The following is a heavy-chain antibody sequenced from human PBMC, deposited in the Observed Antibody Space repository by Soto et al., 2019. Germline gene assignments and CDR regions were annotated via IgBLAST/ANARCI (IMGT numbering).Heavy chain of an antibody. Sequence: QVQLEESGGGVVQPGRSLRLSCEASGFTFNTYSMHWVRQPPGKGLEWLAAIWYDGTQKYYADSVEGRFIISRDNSKKTLYLEMNSLRAEDTAVYYCARAGGTTVTGLWHFDSWGQGTLVTVSS. CDR3: ARAGGTTVTGLWHFDS. D-gene: IGHD4-17*01. V-gene: IGHV3-33*01. CDR2: IWYDGTQK. CDR1: GFTFNTYS. J-gene: IGHJ4*02.